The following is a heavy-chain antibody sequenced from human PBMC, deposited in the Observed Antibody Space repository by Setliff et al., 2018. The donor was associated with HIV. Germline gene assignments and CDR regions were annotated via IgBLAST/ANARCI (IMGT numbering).Heavy chain of an antibody. CDR2: IYHSGST. J-gene: IGHJ6*02. CDR1: GYSISSGYY. D-gene: IGHD2-21*02. CDR3: ARAMRGVVVTNMYYYHGMDV. Sequence: PSETLSLTCTVSGYSISSGYYWGWIRQPPGKGLEWIGSIYHSGSTYYNPSLKSRVTISVDTSKNQFSLKLSSVTAADTAVYYCARAMRGVVVTNMYYYHGMDVWGQGTTVTVSS. V-gene: IGHV4-38-2*02.